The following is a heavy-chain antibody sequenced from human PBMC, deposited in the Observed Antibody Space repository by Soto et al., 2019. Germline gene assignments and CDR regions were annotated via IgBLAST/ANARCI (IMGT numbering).Heavy chain of an antibody. CDR1: GFTFSSYG. J-gene: IGHJ4*02. V-gene: IGHV3-33*01. CDR3: ARGVESSGWYGLDY. D-gene: IGHD6-19*01. CDR2: IWYDGSNK. Sequence: QVQLVESGGGVVQPGRSLRLSCAASGFTFSSYGMHWVRQAPGKGLEWVAVIWYDGSNKYYADSVKGRFTISRDNSNNTLYLQMNSLRAEDTAVYYCARGVESSGWYGLDYWGQGTLVTVSS.